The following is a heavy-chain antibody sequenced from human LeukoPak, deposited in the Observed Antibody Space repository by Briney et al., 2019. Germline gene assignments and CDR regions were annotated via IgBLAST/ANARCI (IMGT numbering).Heavy chain of an antibody. CDR2: VYPSGIT. D-gene: IGHD3-16*01. J-gene: IGHJ4*02. V-gene: IGHV4-61*02. CDR3: ASGGRTSDFDY. Sequence: MTSETLSLTCSVSGGSISSGNFYWSWIRQPAGKGLEWIGRVYPSGITHYNPSLKSRVTLSLDTAKNQFSLQLSSVTAADTAVYYCASGGRTSDFDYWGQGTLVTVSS. CDR1: GGSISSGNFY.